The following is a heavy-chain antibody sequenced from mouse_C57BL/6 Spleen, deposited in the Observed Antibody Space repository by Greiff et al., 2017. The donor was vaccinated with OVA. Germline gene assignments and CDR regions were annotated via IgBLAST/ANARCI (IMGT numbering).Heavy chain of an antibody. V-gene: IGHV3-6*01. D-gene: IGHD2-5*01. CDR1: GYSITSGYY. J-gene: IGHJ4*01. CDR3: ASDSNYEVDY. Sequence: ESGPSLVKPSQSLSLTCSVTGYSITSGYYWNWIRQFPGNKLEWMGYISYDGSNNYNPSLKNRISITRDTSKNQFFLKLNSVTTEDTATYYCASDSNYEVDYWGQGTSVTVSS. CDR2: ISYDGSN.